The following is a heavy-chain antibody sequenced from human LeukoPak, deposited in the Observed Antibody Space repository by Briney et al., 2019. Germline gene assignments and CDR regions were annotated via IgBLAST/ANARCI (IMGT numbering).Heavy chain of an antibody. CDR3: ARGYSSGSHCFDY. J-gene: IGHJ4*02. V-gene: IGHV3-21*01. CDR2: ISSSSSYI. Sequence: PGGSLRLSCAASGFTFSSYSMNWVRQAPGKGLEWVSSISSSSSYIYYADSVKGRFTISRDNAKNSLYLQMNSLRAEDTAVYYCARGYSSGSHCFDYWGQGTLVTVSS. D-gene: IGHD3-10*01. CDR1: GFTFSSYS.